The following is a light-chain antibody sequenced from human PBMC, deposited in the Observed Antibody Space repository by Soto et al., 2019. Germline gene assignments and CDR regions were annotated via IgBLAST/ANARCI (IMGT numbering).Light chain of an antibody. J-gene: IGKJ4*01. CDR1: QSVTAY. V-gene: IGKV3-11*01. CDR2: DVS. CDR3: QQRVHWLT. Sequence: EVVLTQSPASLSLSPGERATLSCRASQSVTAYLSWYQQKAGQAPRLLIYDVSNRAPGIPARFTGSGSGTDFTLTLSSLEPEDSAVYYCQQRVHWLTFGGGTKVDIK.